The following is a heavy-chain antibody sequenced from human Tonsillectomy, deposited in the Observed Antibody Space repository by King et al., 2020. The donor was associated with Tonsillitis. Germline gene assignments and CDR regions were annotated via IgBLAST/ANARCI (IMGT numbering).Heavy chain of an antibody. CDR2: INSEGYST. CDR3: ARDGAVVTATRYMDV. Sequence: VQLVESGGGLVQPGGSLRLSCAASGFTFSHYWMHWVRQAPGKGLVWVSRINSEGYSTTYADSVKGRFTISRDNAKNTLYLQMNSLRAEDTAVYYCARDGAVVTATRYMDVWGKGTTVTVSS. V-gene: IGHV3-74*01. J-gene: IGHJ6*03. D-gene: IGHD2-21*02. CDR1: GFTFSHYW.